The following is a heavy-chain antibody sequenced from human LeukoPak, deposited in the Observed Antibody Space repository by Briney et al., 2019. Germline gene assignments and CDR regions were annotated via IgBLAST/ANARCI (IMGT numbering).Heavy chain of an antibody. CDR1: GITLSNYG. J-gene: IGHJ4*02. Sequence: PGGSLRLSCAVSGITLSNYGMSWVRQAPGKGLEWVAGISGSGGGTSYAASVKGRFTISRDNAKNTLFLQMNSLRVEDTAVYFCAKRGVVIRVFLVGFHKEAYYFESWGQGAQVTVSS. CDR3: AKRGVVIRVFLVGFHKEAYYFES. D-gene: IGHD3-3*01. V-gene: IGHV3-23*01. CDR2: ISGSGGGT.